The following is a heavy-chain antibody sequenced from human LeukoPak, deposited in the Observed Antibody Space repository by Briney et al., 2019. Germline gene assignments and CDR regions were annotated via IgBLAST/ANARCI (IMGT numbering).Heavy chain of an antibody. V-gene: IGHV3-33*01. Sequence: GGPLRLPCAASGFTFSSYGMHWVRQAPGKGLEWVAVLWYDGSNKYYAASVKGRFTISRDNSKNTLYLQMNSLRAEDTAVYYCARDNLYSSSFPDYWGQGTLVTVSS. CDR1: GFTFSSYG. CDR2: LWYDGSNK. J-gene: IGHJ4*02. D-gene: IGHD6-6*01. CDR3: ARDNLYSSSFPDY.